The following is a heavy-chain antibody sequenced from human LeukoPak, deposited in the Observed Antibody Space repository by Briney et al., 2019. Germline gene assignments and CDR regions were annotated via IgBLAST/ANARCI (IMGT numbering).Heavy chain of an antibody. CDR1: GYTFTGYY. D-gene: IGHD3-3*01. CDR3: ARGVRFYDFWSGYYGEDYYYYMDV. J-gene: IGHJ6*03. CDR2: MNPNSGNT. V-gene: IGHV1-8*03. Sequence: GASVKVSCKASGYTFTGYYMHWVRQATGQGLEWMGWMNPNSGNTGYAQKFQGRVTITRNTSISTAYMELSGLRSEDTAVYYCARGVRFYDFWSGYYGEDYYYYMDVWGKGTTVTVSS.